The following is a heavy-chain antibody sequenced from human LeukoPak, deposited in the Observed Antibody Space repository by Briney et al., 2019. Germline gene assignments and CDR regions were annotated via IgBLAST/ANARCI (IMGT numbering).Heavy chain of an antibody. Sequence: ASVKVSCKASGYTFTGYYMHWVRQAPGQGLEWMGWINPNSGGTNYAQKFQGRVTMTRDTSISTAYMELSRLRSDDTAVYYCARVWLQSGPNPDYYGMDVWGQGTTVTVSS. D-gene: IGHD5-24*01. CDR2: INPNSGGT. CDR3: ARVWLQSGPNPDYYGMDV. V-gene: IGHV1-2*02. CDR1: GYTFTGYY. J-gene: IGHJ6*02.